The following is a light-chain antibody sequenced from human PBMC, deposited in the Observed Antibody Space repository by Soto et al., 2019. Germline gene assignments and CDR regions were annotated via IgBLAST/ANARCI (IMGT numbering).Light chain of an antibody. Sequence: NFMLTQPHSVSESPGKTVTISCTRSSGSIASNYVQWYQQRPGSSPTTVIYKNNQRPSGVPDRFSGSMDSSSNSASLTISGLKNEDDADYYCQSYDSSINWVFGGGTKLTVL. CDR1: SGSIASNY. CDR2: KNN. CDR3: QSYDSSINWV. V-gene: IGLV6-57*01. J-gene: IGLJ3*02.